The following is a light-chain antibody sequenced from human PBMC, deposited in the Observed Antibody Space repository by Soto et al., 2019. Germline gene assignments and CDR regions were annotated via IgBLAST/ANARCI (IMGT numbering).Light chain of an antibody. CDR3: QEYDRSPRT. V-gene: IGKV3-15*01. CDR1: QSISSN. CDR2: GAS. J-gene: IGKJ1*01. Sequence: EIVMTQSPASLSASAWDRVTISCRASQSISSNLAWYQQTPGQAPRLLIYGASSRATGVPARFSGSGSGTEFTLTISRLQPEDFAVYYCQEYDRSPRTFGQGTKVDIK.